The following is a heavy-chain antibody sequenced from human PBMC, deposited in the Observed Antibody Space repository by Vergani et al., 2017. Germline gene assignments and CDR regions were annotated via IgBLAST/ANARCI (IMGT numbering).Heavy chain of an antibody. CDR1: GFPFDDYA. J-gene: IGHJ4*02. CDR3: AKALGWSLTALDY. CDR2: ISWNSGSI. V-gene: IGHV3-9*01. Sequence: EVQLVESGGGLVQPGRSLRLSCAASGFPFDDYAMHWVRQAPGTGLEWVSGISWNSGSIGHADSVKGRFTISRDNAKNSLYLQMNSLRAEDTALYYCAKALGWSLTALDYWGQGTLVTVSS. D-gene: IGHD7-27*01.